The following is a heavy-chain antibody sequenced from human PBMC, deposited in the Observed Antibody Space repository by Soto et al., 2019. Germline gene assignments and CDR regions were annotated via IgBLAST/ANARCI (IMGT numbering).Heavy chain of an antibody. Sequence: PAETLSLTSAFYGRSFSDYYWNWIRKPPGKGLEWLGYIYYSGSTNYSPALKSRFTISVDTSNNQFSLKLTSVTAADTAVYYCARGVPNPGYSSSSYDXRFDPWGPGILVTVSS. CDR2: IYYSGST. D-gene: IGHD6-13*01. V-gene: IGHV4-59*01. CDR3: ARGVPNPGYSSSSYDXRFDP. CDR1: GRSFSDYY. J-gene: IGHJ5*02.